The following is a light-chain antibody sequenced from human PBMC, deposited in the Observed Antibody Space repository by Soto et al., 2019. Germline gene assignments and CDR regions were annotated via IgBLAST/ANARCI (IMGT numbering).Light chain of an antibody. CDR3: QQRSNWPWT. V-gene: IGKV3-11*01. CDR1: QSVSSY. Sequence: EIVLTQSPATLSLSPGERATLSCRASQSVSSYLAWYQQKPGQAPRLLIYDASNRATGIPARFSGSGSGTDFTIPISSLEPEDFAVYYCQQRSNWPWTFGQGTKVEIK. CDR2: DAS. J-gene: IGKJ1*01.